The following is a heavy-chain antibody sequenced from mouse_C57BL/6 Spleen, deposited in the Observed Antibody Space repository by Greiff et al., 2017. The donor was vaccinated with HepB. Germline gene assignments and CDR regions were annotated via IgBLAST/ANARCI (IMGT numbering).Heavy chain of an antibody. D-gene: IGHD1-1*01. J-gene: IGHJ4*01. Sequence: VQLQQSGPGLVQPSQSLSITCTVSGFSLTSYGVHWVRQSPGKGLEWLGVIWSGGSTDYNAAFISRLSISKDNSKSQVFFKMNSLQADDTAIYYCARNRNYGSSFLYYYAMDYWGQGTSVTVSS. CDR2: IWSGGST. CDR1: GFSLTSYG. CDR3: ARNRNYGSSFLYYYAMDY. V-gene: IGHV2-2*01.